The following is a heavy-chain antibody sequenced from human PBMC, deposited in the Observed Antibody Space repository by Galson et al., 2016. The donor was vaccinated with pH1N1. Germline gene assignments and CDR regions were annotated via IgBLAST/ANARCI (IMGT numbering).Heavy chain of an antibody. V-gene: IGHV4-59*11. Sequence: SETLSLTCFVSGGSISSHSWSWIRQPPGKGLEWIGHVYDSGSTNYNPSLKSRVTILVDTSRNRFSLRLHTVIAADTAIYYCARHLHVPGFKGIDSWGQGILVTVSS. CDR2: VYDSGST. D-gene: IGHD5-24*01. CDR1: GGSISSHS. CDR3: ARHLHVPGFKGIDS. J-gene: IGHJ4*02.